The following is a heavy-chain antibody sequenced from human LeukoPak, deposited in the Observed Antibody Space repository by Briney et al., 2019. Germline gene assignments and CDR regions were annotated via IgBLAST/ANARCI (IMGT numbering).Heavy chain of an antibody. J-gene: IGHJ6*03. CDR3: AKGKRLRFLEWALPYYMDV. Sequence: GGSLRLSCAASGFTFSSYAMSWVRQAPGKGLEWVSAISGSGGSTYYADSVKGRFTIPSDNSKNTLYLQMNSLRAEDTAVYYCAKGKRLRFLEWALPYYMDVWGKGTTVTVSS. CDR1: GFTFSSYA. CDR2: ISGSGGST. V-gene: IGHV3-23*01. D-gene: IGHD3-3*01.